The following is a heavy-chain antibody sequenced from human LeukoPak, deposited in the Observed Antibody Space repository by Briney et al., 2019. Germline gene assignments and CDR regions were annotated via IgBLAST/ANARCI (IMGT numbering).Heavy chain of an antibody. CDR2: INPSGGTT. CDR3: ARVPTFGVGPLLDAFDI. CDR1: GYTFTSYY. Sequence: GASVKVSCKASGYTFTSYYMHWVRQAPGQGLEWMGIINPSGGTTSYAQKFQGRVTMTRDTSTSTVYMELSSLRSEDTAVYYCARVPTFGVGPLLDAFDIWGQGTMVTVSS. D-gene: IGHD3-3*01. V-gene: IGHV1-46*01. J-gene: IGHJ3*02.